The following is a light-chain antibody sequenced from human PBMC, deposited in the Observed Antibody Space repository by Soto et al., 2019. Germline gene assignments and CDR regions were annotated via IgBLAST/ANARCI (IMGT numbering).Light chain of an antibody. J-gene: IGLJ1*01. CDR2: EVS. CDR3: SSYTSSSTLYV. V-gene: IGLV2-14*01. CDR1: SSDVGGYNY. Sequence: ALTQPASVSGSPGQSITISCTGTSSDVGGYNYVSWYQQHPGKAPKLMIFEVSSRPSGVSYRFSGSKSGNTASLTISGLQAEDEADYYCSSYTSSSTLYVFGSGTKVTVL.